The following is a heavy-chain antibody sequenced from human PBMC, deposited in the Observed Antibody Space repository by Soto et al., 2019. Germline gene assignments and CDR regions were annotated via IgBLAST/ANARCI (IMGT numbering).Heavy chain of an antibody. CDR1: GFTFSGYY. CDR3: ARARPDIVMVVGVTPGYYGMDV. CDR2: ISSSGSPI. V-gene: IGHV3-11*01. J-gene: IGHJ6*02. D-gene: IGHD2-15*01. Sequence: QVQLVESGGGLVKPGGSLRLSCVASGFTFSGYYMTWIRQAPGKGLEWVSYISSSGSPIYYADSVKGRFTISRDNAKNSLYLQLNSLRVEDTAVYYCARARPDIVMVVGVTPGYYGMDVWGQGTTVTVSS.